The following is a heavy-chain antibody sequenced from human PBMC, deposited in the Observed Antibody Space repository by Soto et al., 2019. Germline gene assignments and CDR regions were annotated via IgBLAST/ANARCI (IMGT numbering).Heavy chain of an antibody. D-gene: IGHD6-13*01. CDR3: ASISSSWFFDY. CDR2: ISAYNGNT. Sequence: AAVKVSCKASGYTFTSYGISWVRQAPGQGLEWMGWISAYNGNTNYAQKLQGRVTMTTDTSTSTAYMELRSLRSDDTAVYYCASISSSWFFDYWGQGTLVTVSS. CDR1: GYTFTSYG. V-gene: IGHV1-18*04. J-gene: IGHJ4*02.